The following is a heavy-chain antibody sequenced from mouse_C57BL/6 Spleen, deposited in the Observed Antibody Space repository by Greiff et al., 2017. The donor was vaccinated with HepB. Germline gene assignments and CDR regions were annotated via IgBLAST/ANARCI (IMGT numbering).Heavy chain of an antibody. CDR1: GYTFTSYG. J-gene: IGHJ4*01. CDR3: ARREAAQAPYYAMDY. D-gene: IGHD3-2*02. CDR2: IYPRSGNT. V-gene: IGHV1-81*01. Sequence: VKLMESGAELARPGASVKLSCKASGYTFTSYGISWVKQRTGQGLEWIGEIYPRSGNTYYNEKFKGKATLTADKSSSTAYMELRSLTSEDSAVYFCARREAAQAPYYAMDYWGQGTSVTVSS.